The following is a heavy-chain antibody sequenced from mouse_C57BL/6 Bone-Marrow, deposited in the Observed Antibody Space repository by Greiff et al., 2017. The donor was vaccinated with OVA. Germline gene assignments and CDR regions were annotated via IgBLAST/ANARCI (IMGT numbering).Heavy chain of an antibody. CDR1: GYTFTDYE. CDR2: IDPETGGT. Sequence: QVQLKESGAELVRPGASVTLSCKASGYTFTDYEMHWVKQTHVHGLEWIGAIDPETGGTAYNQKFKGKAILTADKSSSTAYMELRSLTSEDSAVYYCTRHYYGNYVGNYYAMDYWGQGTSVTVSS. CDR3: TRHYYGNYVGNYYAMDY. J-gene: IGHJ4*01. V-gene: IGHV1-15*01. D-gene: IGHD2-1*01.